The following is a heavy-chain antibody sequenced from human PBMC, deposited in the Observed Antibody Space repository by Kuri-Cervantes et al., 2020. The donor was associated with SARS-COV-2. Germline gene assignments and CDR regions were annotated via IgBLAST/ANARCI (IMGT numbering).Heavy chain of an antibody. CDR2: IKQDGSEK. D-gene: IGHD1-26*01. J-gene: IGHJ6*03. CDR3: ARVAGEGPIYYYYMDV. CDR1: GFTFSSSW. V-gene: IGHV3-7*04. Sequence: GGSLRLSCAASGFTFSSSWMHWVCQAPEKGLGWVANIKQDGSEKYYVDSVKGRFIISKDSAKNSLFLQMNSLRVEDTAVYYCARVAGEGPIYYYYMDVWGKGTTVTVSS.